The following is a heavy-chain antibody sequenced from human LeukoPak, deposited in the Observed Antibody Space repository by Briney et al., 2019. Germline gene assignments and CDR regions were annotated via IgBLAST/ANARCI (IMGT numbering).Heavy chain of an antibody. J-gene: IGHJ4*02. V-gene: IGHV3-53*01. CDR1: GFTVSSSY. CDR3: ARDAGYSSGWYYFDY. Sequence: GGSLGLSCAASGFTVSSSYMSWVRQAPGKGLEWVSVIYSGGTIYYADSVKGRFTISRDNSKNTLYLQMNSLRAEDTAVYYCARDAGYSSGWYYFDYWGQGTLVTVSS. D-gene: IGHD6-19*01. CDR2: IYSGGTI.